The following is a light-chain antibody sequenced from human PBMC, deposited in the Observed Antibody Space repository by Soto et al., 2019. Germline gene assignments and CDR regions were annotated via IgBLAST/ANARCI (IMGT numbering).Light chain of an antibody. CDR3: QQYLGSPPGYS. V-gene: IGKV3-20*01. J-gene: IGKJ2*01. CDR1: QSVSSSY. CDR2: GAS. Sequence: EIVLTQSPGTLSLSPGDRATLSCRASQSVSSSYLAWYQQKPGQAPRLLIYGASSRATGIPDRFSCSVSGTDFTLTISRLEPEDVAVYYCQQYLGSPPGYSFGQRTKLEIK.